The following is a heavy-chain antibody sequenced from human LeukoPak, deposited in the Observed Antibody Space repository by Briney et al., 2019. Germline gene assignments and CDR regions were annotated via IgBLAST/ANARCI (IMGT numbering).Heavy chain of an antibody. CDR3: ARSGYYDSSGHFDY. CDR1: GYTFSSYD. CDR2: ISAYNGNT. D-gene: IGHD3-22*01. J-gene: IGHJ4*02. Sequence: ASVKVSCKASGYTFSSYDINWVRQAPGQGLEWMGWISAYNGNTNYAQKLQGRVTMTTDTSTSTAYMELRSLRSEDTAVYYCARSGYYDSSGHFDYWGQGTLVTVSS. V-gene: IGHV1-18*01.